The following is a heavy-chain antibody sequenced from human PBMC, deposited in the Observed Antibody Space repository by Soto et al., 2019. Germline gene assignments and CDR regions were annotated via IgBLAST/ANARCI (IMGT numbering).Heavy chain of an antibody. CDR2: ISAYNGNT. CDR3: ARDLEPTRYYYDSSGYRPTIDY. CDR1: GYTFTSYG. D-gene: IGHD3-22*01. J-gene: IGHJ4*02. V-gene: IGHV1-18*04. Sequence: ASVKVSCKASGYTFTSYGISWVRQAPGQGLEWMGWISAYNGNTNYAQKLQGRVTMTTDTSTSTAYMELRSLRSDDTAVYYCARDLEPTRYYYDSSGYRPTIDYWGQGTLVTVSS.